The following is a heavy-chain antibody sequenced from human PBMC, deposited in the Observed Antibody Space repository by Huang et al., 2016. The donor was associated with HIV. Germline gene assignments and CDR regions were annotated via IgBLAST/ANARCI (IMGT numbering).Heavy chain of an antibody. CDR1: GGSFSGYY. J-gene: IGHJ6*03. CDR3: ARGQGGYYYYYMDV. CDR2: INQSEST. Sequence: QVQLQQWGAGLLRPSETLSLTCAVYGGSFSGYYGTWIRQPPGKGLVWIGEINQSESTNYNPSLKSRVTIAVDTSRNQFSLTLTSVTAADTAVYYCARGQGGYYYYYMDVWGKGTTVTVSS. V-gene: IGHV4-34*01.